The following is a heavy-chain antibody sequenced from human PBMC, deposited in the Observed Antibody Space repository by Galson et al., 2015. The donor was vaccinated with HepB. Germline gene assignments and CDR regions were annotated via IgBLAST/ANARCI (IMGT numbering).Heavy chain of an antibody. Sequence: SLRLSCAASGFSFRSHAIHWVRQPPGKGLEWAAVISYDGRNKYYGDSMKGRFIISRENSKNTVYLQMNSLRADDTAVYYCAREGTDSSLDFWGQGTLVTVSS. CDR1: GFSFRSHA. V-gene: IGHV3-30*04. CDR3: AREGTDSSLDF. D-gene: IGHD3-22*01. J-gene: IGHJ4*02. CDR2: ISYDGRNK.